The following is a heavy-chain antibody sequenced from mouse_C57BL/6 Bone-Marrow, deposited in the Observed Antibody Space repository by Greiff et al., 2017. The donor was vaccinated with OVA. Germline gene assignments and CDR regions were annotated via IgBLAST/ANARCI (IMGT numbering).Heavy chain of an antibody. V-gene: IGHV5-15*01. CDR2: ISNLAYSI. D-gene: IGHD1-1*01. CDR1: GFTFSDYG. Sequence: EVMLVESGGGLVQPGGSLKLSCAASGFTFSDYGMAWVRQAPRQGPEWVAFISNLAYSIYYADTVTGRFTISRENAKNTLYLEMSSLRSEDTAMYYCARHGSTYWYFDVWGTGTTVTVSS. J-gene: IGHJ1*03. CDR3: ARHGSTYWYFDV.